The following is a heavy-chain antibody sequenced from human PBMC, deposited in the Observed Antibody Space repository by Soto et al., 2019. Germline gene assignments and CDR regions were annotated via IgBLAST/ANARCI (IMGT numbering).Heavy chain of an antibody. CDR1: GFTFSSYW. Sequence: GGSLRLSCAASGFTFSSYWMSWVRQAPGKGLEWVANIKQDGSEKYYVDSVKGRFTISRDNAKNSLYLQMNSLRAEDTAVYYCAKDLASIVVVPAASGFDPWGQGTLVTVS. V-gene: IGHV3-7*03. CDR2: IKQDGSEK. CDR3: AKDLASIVVVPAASGFDP. J-gene: IGHJ5*02. D-gene: IGHD2-2*01.